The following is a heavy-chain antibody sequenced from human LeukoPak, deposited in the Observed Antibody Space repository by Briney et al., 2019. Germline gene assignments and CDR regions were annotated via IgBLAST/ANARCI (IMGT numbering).Heavy chain of an antibody. CDR2: IYPGDSDT. Sequence: PGESLKISCKGSGYSFTSYWIGWVRQMPGKGLEWVGIIYPGDSDTRYSPSFQGQVTISADKSISTAYLQWSSLKASDTAMYYCARALRWFGELLYESWFDPWGQGTLVTVSS. V-gene: IGHV5-51*01. J-gene: IGHJ5*02. CDR1: GYSFTSYW. CDR3: ARALRWFGELLYESWFDP. D-gene: IGHD3-10*01.